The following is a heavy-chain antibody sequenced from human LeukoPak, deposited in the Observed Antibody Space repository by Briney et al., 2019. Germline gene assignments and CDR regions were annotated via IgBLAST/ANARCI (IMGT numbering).Heavy chain of an antibody. J-gene: IGHJ4*02. CDR2: ISPSGATT. CDR3: ARGRVYYYGSGSYYNAPDY. Sequence: ASVKVSCKASGDTFTSYYMHWVRQAPGQGLEWMGIISPSGATTNYAQKFQGRVTITADESTSTAYMELSSLRSEDTAVYYCARGRVYYYGSGSYYNAPDYWGQGTLVTVSS. V-gene: IGHV1-46*01. CDR1: GDTFTSYY. D-gene: IGHD3-10*01.